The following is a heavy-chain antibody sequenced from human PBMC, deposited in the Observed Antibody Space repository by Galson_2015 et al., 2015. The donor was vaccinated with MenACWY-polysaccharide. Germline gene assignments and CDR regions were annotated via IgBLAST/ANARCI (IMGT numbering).Heavy chain of an antibody. CDR2: IKQDGSDK. CDR1: GFTFSSYW. Sequence: SLRLSCAASGFTFSSYWMSWVRQAPGKGLEWVANIKQDGSDKYYVESVKGRFTISRDNAKNSLYLQLNSLRAEDTAVYYCASREYSSGSYWDYFDYWGQGTLVTVSS. V-gene: IGHV3-7*01. CDR3: ASREYSSGSYWDYFDY. J-gene: IGHJ4*02. D-gene: IGHD6-19*01.